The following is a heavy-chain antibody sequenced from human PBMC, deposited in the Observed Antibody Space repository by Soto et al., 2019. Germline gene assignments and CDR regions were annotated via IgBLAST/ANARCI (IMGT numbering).Heavy chain of an antibody. CDR3: ARAGYELWSCRGMDV. J-gene: IGHJ6*02. CDR2: ISYDGSNK. D-gene: IGHD2-8*02. CDR1: GFTFSSYA. Sequence: QVQLVESGGGVVQPGRSLRLSCAASGFTFSSYAMHWVRQAPGKGLEWVAVISYDGSNKYYADSVKGRFTISRDNSKNSLYLQVISLRGEETAVYYCARAGYELWSCRGMDVWGQGTTVTVSS. V-gene: IGHV3-30-3*01.